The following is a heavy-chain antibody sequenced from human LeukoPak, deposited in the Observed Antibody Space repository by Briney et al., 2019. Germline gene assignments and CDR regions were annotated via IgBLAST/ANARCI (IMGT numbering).Heavy chain of an antibody. V-gene: IGHV3-23*01. D-gene: IGHD3-22*01. J-gene: IGHJ4*02. CDR2: ISGSGGST. CDR1: GFNFSSYA. CDR3: AKDPTHYRVWDDYDSRRLSH. Sequence: PGGSLRLSCAASGFNFSSYAMSWVRQAPGKGLEWVSAISGSGGSTYYADSVKGRFTISRDNSKNTLYLQMNSLRAEDTAVYYCAKDPTHYRVWDDYDSRRLSHWGQGTLVTVSS.